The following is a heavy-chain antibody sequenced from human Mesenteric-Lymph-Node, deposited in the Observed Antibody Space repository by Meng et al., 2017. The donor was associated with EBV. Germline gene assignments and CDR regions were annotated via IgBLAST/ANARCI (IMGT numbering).Heavy chain of an antibody. D-gene: IGHD2-21*01. CDR3: ARVEVGITSGDY. V-gene: IGHV1-18*01. Sequence: QGVWVQSGGGVKKPGASGKVPCKASGYTFTNYGITWVRQAPGQGLEWMGWINAYNGDTNYAQTLQGRVTMTTDTSTSTAYMELRSLRSDDTAVYYCARVEVGITSGDYWGQGTLVTVSS. CDR2: INAYNGDT. CDR1: GYTFTNYG. J-gene: IGHJ4*02.